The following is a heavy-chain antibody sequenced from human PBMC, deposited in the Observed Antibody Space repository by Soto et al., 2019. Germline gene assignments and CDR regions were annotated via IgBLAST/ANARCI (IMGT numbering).Heavy chain of an antibody. Sequence: GGSLRLSCAASGFTFTRYGMHWVRQAPGKGLEWLAVISPDGRNKNYVDSVKGRFIISRDISKNTLYLQMSSLGGEDTAVYHCAKEHSSGWPDFDYWGQGTLVTVSS. CDR1: GFTFTRYG. J-gene: IGHJ4*02. D-gene: IGHD6-19*01. V-gene: IGHV3-30*18. CDR3: AKEHSSGWPDFDY. CDR2: ISPDGRNK.